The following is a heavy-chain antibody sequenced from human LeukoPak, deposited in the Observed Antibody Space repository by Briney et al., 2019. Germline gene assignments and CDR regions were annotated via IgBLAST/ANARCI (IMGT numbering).Heavy chain of an antibody. CDR1: GYTFTNYG. J-gene: IGHJ4*02. V-gene: IGHV1-18*01. CDR2: ISAYNGHT. CDR3: ARETATPYYFDY. Sequence: ASVKVSCKASGYTFTNYGISWVRQAPGQGLEWMGWISAYNGHTNYAQKFQGRVTMTTDTSTSTTYMDLRSLRSDDTAVYYCARETATPYYFDYWGQGTLVTVSS.